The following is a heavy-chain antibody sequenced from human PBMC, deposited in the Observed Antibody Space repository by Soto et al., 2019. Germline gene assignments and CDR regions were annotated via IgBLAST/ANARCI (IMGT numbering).Heavy chain of an antibody. D-gene: IGHD6-19*01. V-gene: IGHV3-74*01. J-gene: IGHJ4*02. CDR1: GFTFSSYW. CDR2: INSDGTTT. Sequence: GGSLRLSCAASGFTFSSYWMHWVRQAPGKGLVWVSRINSDGTTTSNADSVKGRFTISRDNAKNTLYLQMNGLRAEDTAVYYCAMEDSSGWGAYYVRWGQGTLVTVSS. CDR3: AMEDSSGWGAYYVR.